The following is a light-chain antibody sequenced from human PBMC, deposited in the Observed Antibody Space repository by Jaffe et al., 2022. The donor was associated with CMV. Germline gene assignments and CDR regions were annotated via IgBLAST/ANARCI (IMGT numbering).Light chain of an antibody. CDR1: SSDIGSNNY. J-gene: IGLJ1*01. V-gene: IGLV2-14*03. CDR3: ISYASTSLGV. Sequence: QSALTQPASVSGSPGQSITISCTGTSSDIGSNNYVSWYQQHPDKAPKLMIYDVTNRPSGVSNRFSGSKSGNTASLTISGLQAEDEADYYCISYASTSLGVFGTGTKVTVL. CDR2: DVT.